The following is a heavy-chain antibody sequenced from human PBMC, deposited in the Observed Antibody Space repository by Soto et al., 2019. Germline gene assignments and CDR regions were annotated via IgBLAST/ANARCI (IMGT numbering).Heavy chain of an antibody. J-gene: IGHJ6*02. CDR2: IKGDGSEK. CDR1: GFTFSSYW. D-gene: IGHD6-13*01. CDR3: ARIASAGRGWDV. Sequence: EVQLVESGGGLVQPGGSLRLSCAASGFTFSSYWMSWVRQAPVKGREWVGNIKGDGSEKNYVDFREGRFTVSRDNAETSLYRQMNSLRAEDTAVYSCARIASAGRGWDVWGQGTTVVVSS. V-gene: IGHV3-7*01.